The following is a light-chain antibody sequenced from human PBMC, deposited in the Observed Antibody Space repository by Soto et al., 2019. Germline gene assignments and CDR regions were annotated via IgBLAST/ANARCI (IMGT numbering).Light chain of an antibody. V-gene: IGKV1-5*03. Sequence: DIQMTQSPSTLSASVGDRVTITCRASQSISSALVWYQQKPGKAPNLLIYKASNLESGVPLRFSGSGSGTEFTLTISSLQPEDFAAYYCQQHKSYPRTFGQGTKVEIK. J-gene: IGKJ1*01. CDR2: KAS. CDR3: QQHKSYPRT. CDR1: QSISSA.